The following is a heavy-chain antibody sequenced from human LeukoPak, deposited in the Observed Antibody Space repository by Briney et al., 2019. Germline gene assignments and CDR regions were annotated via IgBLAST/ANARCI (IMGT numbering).Heavy chain of an antibody. J-gene: IGHJ4*02. CDR2: IKEDGSEK. CDR3: AGEAYDSSGYLPTFDY. D-gene: IGHD3-22*01. V-gene: IGHV3-7*04. CDR1: GFTFSSYW. Sequence: PGGSPRLSCAASGFTFSSYWMSWVRQAPGKGLEWVANIKEDGSEKYYVDSVKGRFTISRDNAKNSLYLPMNSLRAEDTAVYYCAGEAYDSSGYLPTFDYWGQGSRVSLFS.